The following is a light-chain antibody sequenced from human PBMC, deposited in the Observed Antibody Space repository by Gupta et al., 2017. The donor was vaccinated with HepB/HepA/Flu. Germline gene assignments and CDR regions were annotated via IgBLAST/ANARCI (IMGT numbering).Light chain of an antibody. V-gene: IGLV3-21*03. CDR2: DDS. Sequence: SCVLTQPPSVSVSPGKTGRITCGGNNIGSKSVHWYQQKPGQAPVLVVYDDSDRHAGIPERFSGSNYGTTATLTISRVEAGDEADYYCQVWDTSSDHWVFGGGTKLTVL. CDR3: QVWDTSSDHWV. CDR1: NIGSKS. J-gene: IGLJ2*01.